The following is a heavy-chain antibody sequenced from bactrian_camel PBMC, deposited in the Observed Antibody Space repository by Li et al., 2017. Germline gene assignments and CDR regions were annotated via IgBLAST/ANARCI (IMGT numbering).Heavy chain of an antibody. CDR2: IDTDGST. J-gene: IGHJ6*01. CDR3: AAEASYSGDLFGF. D-gene: IGHD2*01. Sequence: DVQLVESGGGSVQAGGSLRLSCAASGYTYNRYCMGWFRLAPGKEREGVAIIDTDGSTFYADSVTGRFTISQDNSKNTLSLQMNSLKPEDTAMYYCAAEASYSGDLFGFWGQGTQVTVS. V-gene: IGHV3S10*01. CDR1: GYTYNRYC.